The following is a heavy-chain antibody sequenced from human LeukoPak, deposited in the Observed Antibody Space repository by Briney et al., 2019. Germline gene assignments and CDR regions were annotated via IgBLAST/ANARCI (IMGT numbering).Heavy chain of an antibody. Sequence: ASVKVSCKASGYTFTGSDIYWLRQAPGQGLEWMGWINPNSGDTNYVQRFQGRVTMTRDTSINTAYMELSRLRSDDTAMYYCARARALDYWRRGTLATVSS. CDR3: ARARALDY. CDR1: GYTFTGSD. CDR2: INPNSGDT. J-gene: IGHJ4*02. V-gene: IGHV1-2*02.